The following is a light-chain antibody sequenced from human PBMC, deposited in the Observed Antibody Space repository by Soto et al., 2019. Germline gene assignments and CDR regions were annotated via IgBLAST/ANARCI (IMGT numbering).Light chain of an antibody. V-gene: IGKV1-5*03. CDR1: QNIRSR. CDR3: QQCHAYSLT. CDR2: EAS. J-gene: IGKJ4*01. Sequence: DIQMTQSPSTLSASVGDRVIITCRASQNIRSRLAWYQQKPGKAPRLLIYEASILESGVPSRFSGRGSGTEFTLTITSLQPDDFATYYCQQCHAYSLTFGGGTKVEIK.